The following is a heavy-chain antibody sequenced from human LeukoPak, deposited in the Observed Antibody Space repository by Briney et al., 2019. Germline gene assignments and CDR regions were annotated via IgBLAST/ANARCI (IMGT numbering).Heavy chain of an antibody. CDR1: GGSFSGYY. J-gene: IGHJ4*02. Sequence: SETLSLTCAVYGGSFSGYYWSWIRQPPGKGLEWIGEINHSGSTNYNPSLKSRVTISVDMSKNQFSLKLSSVTAADTAVYYCARHFDCSSTSCYGYFDYWGQGTLVTVSS. D-gene: IGHD2-2*01. V-gene: IGHV4-34*01. CDR3: ARHFDCSSTSCYGYFDY. CDR2: INHSGST.